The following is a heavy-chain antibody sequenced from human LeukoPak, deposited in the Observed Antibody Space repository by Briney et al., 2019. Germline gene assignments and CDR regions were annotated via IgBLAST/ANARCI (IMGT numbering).Heavy chain of an antibody. CDR1: GGSFGDDY. CDR2: THHSGGT. Sequence: SETLSLTCAVYGGSFGDDYWSWTRQSPGKGLEWIGETHHSGGTNYNPSLKSRVTISIDTSTNQYSLKLRSMTAADTAVYYCARDVLVVIDGSRIGDNWFDPWGQGTLVTVSS. D-gene: IGHD2-8*02. CDR3: ARDVLVVIDGSRIGDNWFDP. J-gene: IGHJ5*02. V-gene: IGHV4-34*01.